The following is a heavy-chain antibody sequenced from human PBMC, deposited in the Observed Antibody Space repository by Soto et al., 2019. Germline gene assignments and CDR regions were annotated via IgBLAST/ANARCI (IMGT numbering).Heavy chain of an antibody. CDR1: GYTFTSYY. CDR3: ARGFRYYYDSSGYYSTSYYYYGMDV. V-gene: IGHV1-46*01. J-gene: IGHJ6*02. CDR2: INPSGGST. Sequence: SVKVSCKASGYTFTSYYMHWVRQAPGQGLEWMGIINPSGGSTSYAQKFQGRVTMTRDTSTSTVYVELSSLRSEDTAVYYCARGFRYYYDSSGYYSTSYYYYGMDVWGQGTTVTVSS. D-gene: IGHD3-22*01.